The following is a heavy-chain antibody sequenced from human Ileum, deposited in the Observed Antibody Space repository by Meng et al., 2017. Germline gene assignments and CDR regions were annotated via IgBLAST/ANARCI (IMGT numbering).Heavy chain of an antibody. CDR2: INPNSGGT. D-gene: IGHD3-22*01. J-gene: IGHJ3*02. CDR3: ASPQYYYDSSGYYWVDAFDI. V-gene: IGHV1-2*02. CDR1: GYTFTGYY. Sequence: ASVKVSCKASGYTFTGYYMHWVRQAPGQGLEWMGWINPNSGGTNYAQKFQGRVTMTRDTSISTAYMELSRLRSDDTAVYYCASPQYYYDSSGYYWVDAFDIWGQGTRVTVSS.